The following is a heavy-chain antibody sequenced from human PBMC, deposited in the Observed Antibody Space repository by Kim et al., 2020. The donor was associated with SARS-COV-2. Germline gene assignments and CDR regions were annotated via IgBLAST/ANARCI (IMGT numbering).Heavy chain of an antibody. CDR2: IYYSGST. V-gene: IGHV4-61*01. CDR3: ARDPLSESSTDY. CDR1: GGSVSSGNYY. Sequence: SETLSLTCTVSGGSVSSGNYYWSWMRQPPGKGLEWIGYIYYSGSTTYNPSLKSRVTISVDTSKNPFSLKLSSVTAADTAVYYCARDPLSESSTDYWGQGTLVTVSS. D-gene: IGHD2-2*01. J-gene: IGHJ4*02.